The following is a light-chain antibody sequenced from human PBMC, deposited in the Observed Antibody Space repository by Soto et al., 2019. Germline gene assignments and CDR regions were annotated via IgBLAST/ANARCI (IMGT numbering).Light chain of an antibody. CDR1: SSNIGAGYD. CDR3: QSYDSSLSGWV. CDR2: GNS. Sequence: QSVLTQPPSVSGAPGQRVTISCTGSSSNIGAGYDVHWYQQLPGTAPKLLIYGNSNRPSGVPDRFSGSKSGTSASLAITGXXXXXXXXYYCQSYDSSLSGWVFGGGT. J-gene: IGLJ3*02. V-gene: IGLV1-40*01.